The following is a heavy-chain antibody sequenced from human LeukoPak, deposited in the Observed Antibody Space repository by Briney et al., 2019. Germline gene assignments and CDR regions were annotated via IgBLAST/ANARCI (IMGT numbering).Heavy chain of an antibody. V-gene: IGHV3-7*04. CDR3: ARDHESAFDI. CDR2: IKQDGSEK. Sequence: GGSLRLSCAASGFTVSSNYMSWVRQAPGKGLEWVANIKQDGSEKYYVDSVKSRFTISRDNAKNSLYLQMSSLRAEDTAVYYCARDHESAFDIWGQGTMVTVSS. J-gene: IGHJ3*02. CDR1: GFTVSSNY.